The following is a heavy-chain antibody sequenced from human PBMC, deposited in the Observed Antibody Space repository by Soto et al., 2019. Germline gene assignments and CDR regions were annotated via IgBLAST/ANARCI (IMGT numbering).Heavy chain of an antibody. CDR3: ARLKYQLPQSGAFDI. D-gene: IGHD2-2*01. Sequence: GESLKISCKGSGYSFTNYCIGWVRQLPGKGLEWMGIIYPGDSDTRYSPSFQGQVTISADKSISTAYLQWSSLKASDTAMYYCARLKYQLPQSGAFDIWGQGTMVTVSS. CDR1: GYSFTNYC. CDR2: IYPGDSDT. J-gene: IGHJ3*02. V-gene: IGHV5-51*01.